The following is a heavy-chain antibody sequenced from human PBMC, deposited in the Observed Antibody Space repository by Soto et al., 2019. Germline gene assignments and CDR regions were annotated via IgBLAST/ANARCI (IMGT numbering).Heavy chain of an antibody. D-gene: IGHD6-19*01. CDR3: TRVRLCSSRSSCY. CDR1: GFTFSDHY. J-gene: IGHJ4*02. V-gene: IGHV3-72*01. Sequence: EVQLVESGAGLFQPQGSLRLSCAAPGFTFSDHYMDWVRQAPGKGLACVVRIKNKANSYTTEYAAPLKGRLIISRDDSKDPVLLQMNRLKTESTDVYYWTRVRLCSSRSSCYWGEGNLVTVA. CDR2: IKNKANSYTT.